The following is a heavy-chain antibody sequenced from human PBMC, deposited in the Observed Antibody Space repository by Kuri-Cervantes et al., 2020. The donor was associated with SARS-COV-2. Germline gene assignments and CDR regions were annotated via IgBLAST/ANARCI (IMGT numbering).Heavy chain of an antibody. Sequence: GESLKISCAASGFTLSSYAMSWVRQAPGKGLEWVSAISGSGGSTYYADSVKGRFTISRDNSKNTLYLQMNSLRAEDTAVYYCAKGVWGSYRYSDDWGQGTLVTVSS. J-gene: IGHJ4*02. CDR2: ISGSGGST. CDR3: AKGVWGSYRYSDD. CDR1: GFTLSSYA. D-gene: IGHD3-16*02. V-gene: IGHV3-23*01.